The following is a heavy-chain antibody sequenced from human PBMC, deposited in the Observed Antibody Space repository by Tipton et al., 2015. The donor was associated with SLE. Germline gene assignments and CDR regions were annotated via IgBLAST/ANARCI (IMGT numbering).Heavy chain of an antibody. J-gene: IGHJ4*02. D-gene: IGHD5-18*01. Sequence: SLRLSCAASGFTFSSYSMNWVRQAPGKGLEWVSHISWNSDKVAYADSVKGRFTISRDNAKNSVYLQLNYLRPEDTAFYYCARRGYSYGVFDYWGQGTLVTVSS. CDR2: ISWNSDKV. V-gene: IGHV3-21*04. CDR3: ARRGYSYGVFDY. CDR1: GFTFSSYS.